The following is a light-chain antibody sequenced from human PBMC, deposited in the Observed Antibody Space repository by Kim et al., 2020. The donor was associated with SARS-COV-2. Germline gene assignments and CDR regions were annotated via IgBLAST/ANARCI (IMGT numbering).Light chain of an antibody. Sequence: SSELTQDPAVSVALGQTVRITCQGDSLRSYYATWYQQKPGQAPIVVIYGKNNRPSGIPDRFSGSSSGNTASLTITGTQAGDEADYYCNSRDSHDKVVFGG. CDR2: GKN. J-gene: IGLJ2*01. V-gene: IGLV3-19*01. CDR3: NSRDSHDKVV. CDR1: SLRSYY.